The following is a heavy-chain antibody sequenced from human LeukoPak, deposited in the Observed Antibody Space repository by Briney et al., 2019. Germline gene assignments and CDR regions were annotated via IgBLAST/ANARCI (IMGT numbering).Heavy chain of an antibody. J-gene: IGHJ4*02. CDR2: IKQDGSEK. V-gene: IGHV3-7*01. Sequence: PGGSLRLSCAASKFTFSGYWMNWVRQAPGKGLEWVANIKQDGSEKYYVDSVKGRFTISRDNAMNSLYLQMNSLRAEDTAMYYCARVGWINVVVPAATPLDYWGQGTLVTVSS. CDR3: ARVGWINVVVPAATPLDY. CDR1: KFTFSGYW. D-gene: IGHD2-2*01.